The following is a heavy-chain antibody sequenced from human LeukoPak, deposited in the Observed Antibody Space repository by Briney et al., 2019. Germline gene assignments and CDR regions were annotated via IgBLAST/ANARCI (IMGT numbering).Heavy chain of an antibody. CDR2: IKQDGSEK. CDR3: VPIGGFDY. J-gene: IGHJ4*02. D-gene: IGHD3-16*01. V-gene: IGHV3-7*01. CDR1: GFTFSSYW. Sequence: GGSLRLSCAASGFTFSSYWISWVRQAPGKGLEWVANIKQDGSEKYYVDSVKGRFTISRDNAKNSLYLQMNSLRAEDTAVYYCVPIGGFDYWGQGTLVTVSS.